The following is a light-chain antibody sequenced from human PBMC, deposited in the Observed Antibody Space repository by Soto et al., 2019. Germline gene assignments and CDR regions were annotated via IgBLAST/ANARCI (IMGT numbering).Light chain of an antibody. J-gene: IGLJ3*02. V-gene: IGLV6-57*03. CDR2: EDN. CDR1: SGSIASNY. CDR3: QSYDIRNSWV. Sequence: NFMLTQPHSVSESPGKTVTISCTRSSGSIASNYVQWYQQRPGSAPSTVIYEDNQRPSGVPDRFSGSIDTSSNSASLTISGLMTEDEADYYCQSYDIRNSWVFGGGTKLTV.